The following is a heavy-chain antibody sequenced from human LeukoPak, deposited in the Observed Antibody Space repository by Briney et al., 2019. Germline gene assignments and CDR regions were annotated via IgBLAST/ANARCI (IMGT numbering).Heavy chain of an antibody. J-gene: IGHJ5*02. CDR3: ARDREAYYYGSGTSPDA. CDR1: GFTFSSYW. CDR2: INSDGSST. D-gene: IGHD3-10*01. V-gene: IGHV3-74*01. Sequence: GGSLRLSCAASGFTFSSYWMHWVRQAPGKVLVWVSRINSDGSSTSYADSVKGRFTISRDNAKNTLYLQMNSLRAEDTAVYYCARDREAYYYGSGTSPDAWGQGTLVTVSS.